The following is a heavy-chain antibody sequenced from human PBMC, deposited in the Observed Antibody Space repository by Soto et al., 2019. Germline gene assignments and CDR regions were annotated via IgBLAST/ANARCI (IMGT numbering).Heavy chain of an antibody. Sequence: SVKVSCKASGGTFSSYAISWVRQAPGQGLEWMGGIIPIFGTANYAQKFQGRVTITADESTSTAYMELSSLRSEDTAVYYCARGGLSIAAAGIDYWGQGTLVTVSS. CDR3: ARGGLSIAAAGIDY. CDR2: IIPIFGTA. D-gene: IGHD6-13*01. V-gene: IGHV1-69*13. J-gene: IGHJ4*02. CDR1: GGTFSSYA.